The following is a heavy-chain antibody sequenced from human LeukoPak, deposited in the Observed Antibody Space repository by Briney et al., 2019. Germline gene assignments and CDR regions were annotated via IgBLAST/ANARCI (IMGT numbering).Heavy chain of an antibody. D-gene: IGHD2-15*01. Sequence: GASEKVSCKASGYTFTSYAMHWVRQAPGQRLEWMGWINAGNGNTKYSQKFQGRVTITRDTSASTAYMELSSLRSEDTAVYYCARTGAAVAAFDAFDIWGQGTMVTVSS. CDR1: GYTFTSYA. CDR2: INAGNGNT. CDR3: ARTGAAVAAFDAFDI. J-gene: IGHJ3*02. V-gene: IGHV1-3*01.